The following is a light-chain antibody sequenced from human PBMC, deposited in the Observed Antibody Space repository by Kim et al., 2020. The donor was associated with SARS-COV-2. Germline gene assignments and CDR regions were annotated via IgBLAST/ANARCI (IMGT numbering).Light chain of an antibody. CDR1: QDIRTD. CDR2: AAS. CDR3: LQHDSYPWT. Sequence: ASVGDRVTITCRASQDIRTDLAWSQQKAGKAPKRLIYAASILQSGVPSRFSGSGLGTEFTLTIDSLQSEDFATYYCLQHDSYPWTFGQGTKVDIK. V-gene: IGKV1-17*01. J-gene: IGKJ1*01.